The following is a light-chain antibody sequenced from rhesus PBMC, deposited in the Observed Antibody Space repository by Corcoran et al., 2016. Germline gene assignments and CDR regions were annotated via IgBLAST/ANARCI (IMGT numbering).Light chain of an antibody. CDR2: QAS. CDR1: ENVNNY. J-gene: IGKJ1*01. CDR3: QHGYGTPWT. V-gene: IGKV1-74*01. Sequence: DIQMTHSPSSLSASVGDRVTITCRASENVNNYLNWYQQKPGKAPKLLIYQASTLQSGVPSRFSGSGSGTDYTFTISSLQPADVATYYCQHGYGTPWTFGQGTKVEIK.